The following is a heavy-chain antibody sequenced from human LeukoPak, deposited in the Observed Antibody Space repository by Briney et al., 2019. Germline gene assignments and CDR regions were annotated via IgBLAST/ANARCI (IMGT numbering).Heavy chain of an antibody. CDR3: AREYSPSSSSWSGRAFDI. Sequence: GGSLRLSCAGDGFTFSGYYLHWVRQAPGKGLEWVSPIDGSSSYKHYADSVKGRFTVSRDNAKNSLYLQVNSLRVEDSAVYYCAREYSPSSSSWSGRAFDIWGRGTVVTVSS. D-gene: IGHD6-13*01. J-gene: IGHJ3*02. V-gene: IGHV3-21*01. CDR1: GFTFSGYY. CDR2: IDGSSSYK.